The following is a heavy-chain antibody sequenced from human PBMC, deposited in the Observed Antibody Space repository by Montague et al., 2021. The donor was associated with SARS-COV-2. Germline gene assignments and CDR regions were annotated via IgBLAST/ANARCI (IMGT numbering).Heavy chain of an antibody. J-gene: IGHJ4*02. D-gene: IGHD3-22*01. CDR1: DGSFSDYS. CDR2: INHRGST. Sequence: SETLSLTCAVYDGSFSDYSWTWIRQPPGKGLEWIGEINHRGSTNYSPSLKSRVTISVDTSKNQFSLKMTSVTAADTAVYYCARGRQHINMVVVVVTGGGYYLDFWGPGTPVAVSS. CDR3: ARGRQHINMVVVVVTGGGYYLDF. V-gene: IGHV4-34*01.